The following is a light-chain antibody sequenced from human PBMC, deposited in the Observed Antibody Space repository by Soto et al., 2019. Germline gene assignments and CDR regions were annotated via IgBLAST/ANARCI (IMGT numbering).Light chain of an antibody. CDR1: QSVLYSSNNKNY. V-gene: IGKV4-1*01. Sequence: DIVMTQSPDSLAVSLGERATINCKSSQSVLYSSNNKNYLAWYQQRPGQPPKLLIYWASTRESGVPDRFSGSGSGTDFTLTITSLQAADVAVYYCQQYESTPPTFGQGTQLEIK. CDR3: QQYESTPPT. J-gene: IGKJ2*01. CDR2: WAS.